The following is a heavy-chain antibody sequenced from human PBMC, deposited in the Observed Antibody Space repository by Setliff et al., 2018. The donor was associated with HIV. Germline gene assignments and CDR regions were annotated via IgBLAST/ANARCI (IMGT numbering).Heavy chain of an antibody. Sequence: ASETLSLTCTVSGGSISGCYWSWIRQPPGKGLEWIGYITYSGSTKYNPSLKSRVTISIDTSKNQFSLKLSSVTPADTAVDYCASHAPYTSSWNAAAFDIWGQGTMVTVSS. CDR2: ITYSGST. J-gene: IGHJ3*02. D-gene: IGHD6-13*01. CDR1: GGSISGCY. CDR3: ASHAPYTSSWNAAAFDI. V-gene: IGHV4-59*01.